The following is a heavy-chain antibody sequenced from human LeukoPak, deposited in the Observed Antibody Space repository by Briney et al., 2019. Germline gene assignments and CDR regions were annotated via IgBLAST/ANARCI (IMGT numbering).Heavy chain of an antibody. CDR3: AGRNCGGTGCHLIGDN. Sequence: SETLSLTCTVSGGSISSRGYYWGWIRQPPGKGLEWAGGFDNSGSTYYNPSLKSRVSISVDTSKKQFPLKLSSVTAADTAVYYCAGRNCGGTGCHLIGDNWGQGILVTVSS. V-gene: IGHV4-39*01. J-gene: IGHJ4*02. CDR2: FDNSGST. D-gene: IGHD2-2*01. CDR1: GGSISSRGYY.